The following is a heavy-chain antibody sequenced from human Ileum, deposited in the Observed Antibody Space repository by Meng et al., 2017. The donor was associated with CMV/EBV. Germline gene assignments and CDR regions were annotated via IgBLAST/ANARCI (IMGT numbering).Heavy chain of an antibody. Sequence: QGHLQGSGPGLGKPSDTLSLTCAFPGGSISTYDWTWVRQPAGKGLEWIGRINAGGSTNDNPSLKSRVTMSVDTSKNQFSLKVTSVTAADTAVYYCAREENTVNQFEYWGQGTLVTVSS. CDR3: AREENTVNQFEY. CDR2: INAGGST. V-gene: IGHV4-4*07. CDR1: GGSISTYD. J-gene: IGHJ4*02. D-gene: IGHD4-17*01.